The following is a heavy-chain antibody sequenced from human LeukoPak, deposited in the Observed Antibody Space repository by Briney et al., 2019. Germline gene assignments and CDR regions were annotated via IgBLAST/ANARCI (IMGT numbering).Heavy chain of an antibody. Sequence: GGSLRLSCAASGLTFSSYAMHWVRQAPGKGLEWVAVISYDGSNKYYADSVKGRFTISRDNSKNTLYLQMNSLRAEDTAVYYCARGFTTPWGQGTLVTVSS. CDR1: GLTFSSYA. CDR3: ARGFTTP. V-gene: IGHV3-30-3*01. CDR2: ISYDGSNK. D-gene: IGHD1-1*01. J-gene: IGHJ5*02.